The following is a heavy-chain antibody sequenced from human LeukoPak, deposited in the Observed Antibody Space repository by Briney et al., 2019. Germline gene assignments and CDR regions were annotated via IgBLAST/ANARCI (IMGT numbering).Heavy chain of an antibody. J-gene: IGHJ5*02. CDR2: ISSSGSV. CDR3: ARRHGLGGSSWLYDNWFDP. D-gene: IGHD6-13*01. CDR1: RGSISGSIRSYY. V-gene: IGHV4-4*09. Sequence: PSETLSLTCTVSRGSISGSIRSYYWSWLRQPPGKGLEWIGYISSSGSVNDNPSLRSRVTISVDTSKNQFFLNLSSVSAADTAVYYCARRHGLGGSSWLYDNWFDPWGQGTLVTVSS.